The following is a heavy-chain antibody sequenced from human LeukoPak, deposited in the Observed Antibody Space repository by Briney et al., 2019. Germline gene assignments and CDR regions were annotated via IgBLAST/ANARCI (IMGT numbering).Heavy chain of an antibody. D-gene: IGHD6-13*01. Sequence: GASVKVSCKASGYTFTGYYMHWVRQAPGQGLEWMGWINPNSGGTNYAQKFQGRVTMTRDTSISTAYMELSRLRSDDTAVYYCARDGTSSSWYASPTIDYWGQGTLVTVSS. CDR1: GYTFTGYY. V-gene: IGHV1-2*02. CDR2: INPNSGGT. CDR3: ARDGTSSSWYASPTIDY. J-gene: IGHJ4*02.